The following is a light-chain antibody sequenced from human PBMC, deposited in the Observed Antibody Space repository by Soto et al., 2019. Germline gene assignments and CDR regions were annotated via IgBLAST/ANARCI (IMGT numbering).Light chain of an antibody. CDR1: QSVSSY. Sequence: EIGLTQSPATLSLSPGERATLSCMAMQSVSSYLAWYQQKPGQAPRLLIYDASNRATGIPARFSGSGSGTDFTLTISSLEPEDFAVYYCQQRSNWSITFGQGTRLET. CDR3: QQRSNWSIT. V-gene: IGKV3-11*01. J-gene: IGKJ5*01. CDR2: DAS.